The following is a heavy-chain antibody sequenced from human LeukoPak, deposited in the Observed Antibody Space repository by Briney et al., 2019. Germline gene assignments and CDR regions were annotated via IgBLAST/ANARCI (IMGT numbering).Heavy chain of an antibody. CDR1: GYTFTSYD. D-gene: IGHD3-10*01. CDR3: ARGRVTMVRGVITKYYFDY. V-gene: IGHV1-8*01. J-gene: IGHJ4*02. Sequence: ASVKVSCKASGYTFTSYDINWVRQATGQGLEWMGWVNPNSGNTGYAQKFQGRVTMTRNTSISTAYMELSSLRSEDTAVYYCARGRVTMVRGVITKYYFDYWGQGTLVTVSS. CDR2: VNPNSGNT.